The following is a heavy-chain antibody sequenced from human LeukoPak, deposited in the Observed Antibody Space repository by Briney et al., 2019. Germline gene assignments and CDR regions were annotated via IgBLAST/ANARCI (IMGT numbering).Heavy chain of an antibody. J-gene: IGHJ3*02. CDR2: ISYDGSNK. CDR1: GFTFSSYA. Sequence: GGSLRLSCAASGFTFSSYAMHWVRQAPGKGLEWVAVISYDGSNKYYADSVEGRFTISRDNSKNTLYLQMNSLRAEDTAVYYCARDSLRYCSSTSCYPINAFDIWGQGTMVTVSS. D-gene: IGHD2-2*01. CDR3: ARDSLRYCSSTSCYPINAFDI. V-gene: IGHV3-30-3*01.